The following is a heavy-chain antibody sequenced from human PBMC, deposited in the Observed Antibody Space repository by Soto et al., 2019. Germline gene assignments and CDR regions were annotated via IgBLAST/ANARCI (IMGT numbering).Heavy chain of an antibody. CDR1: GFTFSRVR. J-gene: IGHJ4*02. CDR2: ISSGSSNT. Sequence: GGFLRLSCEASGFTFSRVRMNWVRQVPGKGLEWVASISSGSSNTWYADSVKGRFIISRDNAQNSLFLQMNTLGPEDTAIYYCARVAYWGPGTQVTVSS. CDR3: ARVAY. V-gene: IGHV3-21*01.